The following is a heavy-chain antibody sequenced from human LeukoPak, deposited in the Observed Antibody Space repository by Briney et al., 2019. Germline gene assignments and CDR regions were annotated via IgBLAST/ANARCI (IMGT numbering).Heavy chain of an antibody. CDR2: ISSSGSTI. V-gene: IGHV3-48*03. D-gene: IGHD4-23*01. CDR3: AKAPLDGGNYYYYYMDV. J-gene: IGHJ6*03. CDR1: GFTFSSYE. Sequence: GGSLRLSCAASGFTFSSYEMNWVRQAPGKGLEWVSYISSSGSTIYYADSVKGRFTISRDNAKNSLYLQMNSLRAEDTAVYYCAKAPLDGGNYYYYYMDVWGKGTTVTISS.